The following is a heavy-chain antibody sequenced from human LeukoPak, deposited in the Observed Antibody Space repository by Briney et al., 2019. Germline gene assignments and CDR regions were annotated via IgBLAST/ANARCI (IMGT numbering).Heavy chain of an antibody. D-gene: IGHD3-16*01. Sequence: GGSLRLSCAASGFTFNTYNLHWVRQAPGKGLEWVAVILYDGSNRYYADSAKGRFTISRDNSKNTLSLQMNSLRTEDTAVYYCARQRSLGYFDYWGQGTLVTISS. CDR3: ARQRSLGYFDY. V-gene: IGHV3-30-3*01. J-gene: IGHJ4*02. CDR2: ILYDGSNR. CDR1: GFTFNTYN.